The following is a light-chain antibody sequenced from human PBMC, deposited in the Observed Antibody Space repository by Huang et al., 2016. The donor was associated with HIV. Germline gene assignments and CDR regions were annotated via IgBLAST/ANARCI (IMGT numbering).Light chain of an antibody. CDR3: QQYNKWPRT. CDR2: GAS. J-gene: IGKJ2*01. CDR1: QGVSSN. Sequence: DMVMTQSPDTLVVSPGERATLSCRASQGVSSNVAWYQRKPGQAPRLLIHGASTRVSGSPARFGGSGSETDFTLTIRSLQSEDSAVYYCQQYNKWPRTFGQGTKLEIK. V-gene: IGKV3-15*01.